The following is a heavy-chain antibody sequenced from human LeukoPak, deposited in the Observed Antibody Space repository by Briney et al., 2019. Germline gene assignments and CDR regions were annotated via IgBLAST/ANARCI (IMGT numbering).Heavy chain of an antibody. CDR2: ISGSGGST. V-gene: IGHV3-23*01. CDR3: AKDDWGDYYMDV. CDR1: GLTFSSYA. Sequence: GGSLRLSCAASGLTFSSYAMSWVRQAPGKGLEWVSAISGSGGSTYYADSVKGRFTISRDNSKNTLYLQMNSLRAEDTAVYYCAKDDWGDYYMDVWGKGTTVTVSS. J-gene: IGHJ6*03. D-gene: IGHD3-9*01.